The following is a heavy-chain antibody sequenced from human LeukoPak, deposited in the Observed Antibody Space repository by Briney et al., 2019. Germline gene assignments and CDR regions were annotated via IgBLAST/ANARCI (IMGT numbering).Heavy chain of an antibody. V-gene: IGHV3-66*02. D-gene: IGHD6-19*01. J-gene: IGHJ6*02. CDR3: ARDRPIAVAGYYYYYGMDV. CDR2: IYSGGST. CDR1: GFTVSSNY. Sequence: QAGGSLRLSCAASGFTVSSNYMSWVRQAPGKGLEWVSVIYSGGSTYYADSVKGRFTISRDNSKNTLYLQMNSLRAGDTAVYYCARDRPIAVAGYYYYYGMDVWGQGTTVTVSS.